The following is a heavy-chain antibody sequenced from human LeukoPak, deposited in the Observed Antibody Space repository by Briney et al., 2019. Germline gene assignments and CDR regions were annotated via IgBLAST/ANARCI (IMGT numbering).Heavy chain of an antibody. CDR3: LRESSDWKGMDI. CDR1: GFTFRTYW. CDR2: VTPDGSGA. V-gene: IGHV3-74*01. D-gene: IGHD6-19*01. J-gene: IGHJ4*02. Sequence: PGGSLRLSCAASGFTFRTYWIHWVRQAPGKGLEWISRVTPDGSGAIYADSLKGRLTISKDNAKNTVYLQMNSVRADDTAVYYCLRESSDWKGMDIWGQGTLVTVSS.